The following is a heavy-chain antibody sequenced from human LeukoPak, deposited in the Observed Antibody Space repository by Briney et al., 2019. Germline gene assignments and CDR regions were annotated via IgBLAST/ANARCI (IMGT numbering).Heavy chain of an antibody. V-gene: IGHV3-15*01. CDR3: TSRLTTTNDY. D-gene: IGHD4/OR15-4a*01. CDR2: ILTKTEGETT. CDR1: GFTFSNVW. J-gene: IGHJ4*02. Sequence: GGSLRLSCAASGFTFSNVWMNWVRQAPGKGPEWLGRILTKTEGETTNYAAPANGRFTISRDDSRNTLYLQMNSLKTEDTAVYYCTSRLTTTNDYWGQGTLVTVSS.